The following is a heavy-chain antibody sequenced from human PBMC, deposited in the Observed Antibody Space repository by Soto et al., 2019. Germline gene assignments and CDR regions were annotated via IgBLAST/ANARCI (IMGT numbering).Heavy chain of an antibody. CDR2: MLYSGLT. Sequence: SETLSLTCSVSGYSVSSSNYYWAWIRQPPGKGLEWIGSMLYSGLTYYNPSLKSRVTLSVDTSKNQFSVRLNSVTASDTAVYYCAPLSVSLSGPYGIHVWGQGTTVTVSS. V-gene: IGHV4-39*01. CDR1: GYSVSSSNYY. D-gene: IGHD2-15*01. CDR3: APLSVSLSGPYGIHV. J-gene: IGHJ6*02.